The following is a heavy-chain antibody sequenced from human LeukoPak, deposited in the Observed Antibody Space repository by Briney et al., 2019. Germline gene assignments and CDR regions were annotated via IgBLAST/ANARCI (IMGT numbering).Heavy chain of an antibody. CDR1: GYTFTGYY. CDR2: INPNSGGT. V-gene: IGHV1-2*02. D-gene: IGHD5-24*01. Sequence: ASVKVSCKASGYTFTGYYMHWVRQAPGQGLEWMGWINPNSGGTNYAQKFQGRVTMTRDTSISTAYMELSRLRSDDTAVYYCARDTEMATITDYWGQGTLVIVSS. CDR3: ARDTEMATITDY. J-gene: IGHJ4*02.